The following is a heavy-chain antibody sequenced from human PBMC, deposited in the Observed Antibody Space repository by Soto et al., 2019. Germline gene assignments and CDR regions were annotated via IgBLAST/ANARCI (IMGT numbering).Heavy chain of an antibody. D-gene: IGHD2-8*01. Sequence: EAQLVESGGGSVQPGGSLRLSCAASGFTLSSYWMHWVCHAPGKGLVWVARTNSDGSRTTYADSVKGRFTISRDNAKNPLYLQMTSVTAGDTAVYYCARDPCFTGSIVPGPSHEPYGVDVWCQGSTVTVSS. J-gene: IGHJ6*02. CDR3: ARDPCFTGSIVPGPSHEPYGVDV. V-gene: IGHV3-74*01. CDR1: GFTLSSYW. CDR2: TNSDGSRT.